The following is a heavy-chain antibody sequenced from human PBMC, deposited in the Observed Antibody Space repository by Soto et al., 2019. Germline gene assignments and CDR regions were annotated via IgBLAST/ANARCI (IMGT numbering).Heavy chain of an antibody. CDR3: ARDVVDYYDSSGYYPNWFDP. J-gene: IGHJ5*02. V-gene: IGHV3-21*01. D-gene: IGHD3-22*01. Sequence: EVQLVESGGGLVKPGRSLRLSCAASGFTFSSYSMNWVRQAPGKGLEWVSSISSSSSYIYYADSVKGRFTISRDNAKNSLYLQMNSLRAEDTAVYYCARDVVDYYDSSGYYPNWFDPWGQGTLVTVSS. CDR2: ISSSSSYI. CDR1: GFTFSSYS.